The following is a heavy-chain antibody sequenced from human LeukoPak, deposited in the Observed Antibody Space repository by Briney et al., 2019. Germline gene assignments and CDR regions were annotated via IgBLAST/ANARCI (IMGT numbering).Heavy chain of an antibody. CDR2: ISGGGGGI. CDR3: VKESSGRRFDFDH. J-gene: IGHJ4*02. V-gene: IGHV3-23*01. D-gene: IGHD1-26*01. CDR1: GFTVSSYA. Sequence: GGSLRLSCAGSGFTVSSYAMSWVRQAPGKGLEWVSAISGGGGGIFYADPVKGRFTSSRDNSKNTLYLQMNSLRAEDTAVYYCVKESSGRRFDFDHWGQGTLVTVSS.